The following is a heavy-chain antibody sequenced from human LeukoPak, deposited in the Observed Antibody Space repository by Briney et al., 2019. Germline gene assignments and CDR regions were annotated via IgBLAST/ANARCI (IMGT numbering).Heavy chain of an antibody. CDR2: IYYSGST. Sequence: PSETLSLTCTVSGGSISSGGYYWSWIRQHPGKGLEWIGYIYYSGSTYYNPSLKSRVTISVDTSKNQFSLKLSSVTAADTAVYYCARDLNSHGLYYGMDVWGQGTTVTVSS. V-gene: IGHV4-31*03. CDR1: GGSISSGGYY. J-gene: IGHJ6*02. CDR3: ARDLNSHGLYYGMDV. D-gene: IGHD5-18*01.